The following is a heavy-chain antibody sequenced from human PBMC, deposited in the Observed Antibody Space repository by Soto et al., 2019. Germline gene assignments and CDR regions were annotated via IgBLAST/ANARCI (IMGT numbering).Heavy chain of an antibody. Sequence: PSETLSLTCAVYGGSFSGYYWSWIRQPPGKGLEWTGEINHSGSTNYNPSLKSRVTISVDTSKNQFSLKLSSVTAADTAVYYCARQSSSWSNWFDPWGQGTLVTVSS. CDR3: ARQSSSWSNWFDP. D-gene: IGHD6-13*01. J-gene: IGHJ5*02. CDR2: INHSGST. V-gene: IGHV4-34*01. CDR1: GGSFSGYY.